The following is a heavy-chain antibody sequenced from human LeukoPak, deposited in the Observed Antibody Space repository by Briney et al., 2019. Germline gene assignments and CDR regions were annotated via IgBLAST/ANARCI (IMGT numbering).Heavy chain of an antibody. Sequence: ASVKVSCKASGYTFTSYGISWVRQAPGQGLEWMGWISAYNGNTNYAQTLQGRVTMTTDTSTSTAYMELRSLRSDDTAVYYCATDIAAAGPNAFDYWGQGTLVTVSS. CDR1: GYTFTSYG. CDR3: ATDIAAAGPNAFDY. CDR2: ISAYNGNT. J-gene: IGHJ4*02. V-gene: IGHV1-18*01. D-gene: IGHD6-13*01.